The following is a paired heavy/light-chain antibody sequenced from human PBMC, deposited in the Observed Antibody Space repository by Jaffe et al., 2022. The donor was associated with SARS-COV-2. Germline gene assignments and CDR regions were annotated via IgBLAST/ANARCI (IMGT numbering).Light chain of an antibody. CDR2: EVT. V-gene: IGLV2-14*01. CDR1: SSDVGGSNY. CDR3: SSFTSSGTQM. Sequence: QSALTQPASVSGSPGQSITISCTGTSSDVGGSNYVSWYQQYPGKAPKLMIYEVTNRPSGVPDRFSGSKSGDTASLTISGLQAEDEADYYCSSFTSSGTQMFGGGTKLTVL. J-gene: IGLJ3*02.
Heavy chain of an antibody. CDR1: GFTFSRYW. V-gene: IGHV3-74*01. CDR3: VREMATGLGYFDY. CDR2: ISVDGRST. J-gene: IGHJ4*02. D-gene: IGHD5-12*01. Sequence: EVQLVESGGGLVQPGGSLRLSCAASGFTFSRYWMHWVRQAPGKGLVWISRISVDGRSTGYADSVKGRFTISRDSAKNTLSLQMNSLRAEDTAVYYCVREMATGLGYFDYWGQGTLVTVST.